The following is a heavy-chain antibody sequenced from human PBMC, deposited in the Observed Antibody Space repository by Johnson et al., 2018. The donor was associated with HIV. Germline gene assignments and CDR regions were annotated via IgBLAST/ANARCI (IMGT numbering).Heavy chain of an antibody. CDR2: IRYDGTNK. V-gene: IGHV3-30*06. J-gene: IGHJ3*02. CDR1: GFTFSSYG. CDR3: ASISLGAFDI. Sequence: QMQLVESGGGVVQPGRSLRLSCAAFGFTFSSYGIHWVRQAPGKGLEWVAFIRYDGTNKYYTDSVKGRFTISRDNSKNTLYLQMNSLRAEDTAVYYCASISLGAFDIWGQGTLVTVSS.